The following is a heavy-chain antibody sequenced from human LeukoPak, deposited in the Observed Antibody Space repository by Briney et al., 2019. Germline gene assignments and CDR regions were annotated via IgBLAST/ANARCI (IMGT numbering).Heavy chain of an antibody. Sequence: PGGSLRLSCAASGFTFSSYSMNWVRQAPGKGLEWVSYISSSSSTIYYADSVKGRFTISRDNAKNSLYLQMNSLRAEDTAVYYCARDRPCSSTSCYTFDYWGQGTLVTVPS. V-gene: IGHV3-48*01. J-gene: IGHJ4*02. CDR2: ISSSSSTI. D-gene: IGHD2-2*02. CDR1: GFTFSSYS. CDR3: ARDRPCSSTSCYTFDY.